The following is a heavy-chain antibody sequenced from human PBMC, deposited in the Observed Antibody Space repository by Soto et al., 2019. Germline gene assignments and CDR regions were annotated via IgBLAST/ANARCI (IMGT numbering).Heavy chain of an antibody. CDR3: AREGKLNYYDSSGYLDY. V-gene: IGHV3-30-3*01. Sequence: GGSLRLSCAASGFTFSSYAVHWVRQAPGKGLEWVAVISYDGSNKYYADSVKGRFTISRDNSKNTLYLQMNSLRAEDTAVYYCAREGKLNYYDSSGYLDYWGQGTLVTVSS. J-gene: IGHJ4*02. CDR1: GFTFSSYA. D-gene: IGHD3-22*01. CDR2: ISYDGSNK.